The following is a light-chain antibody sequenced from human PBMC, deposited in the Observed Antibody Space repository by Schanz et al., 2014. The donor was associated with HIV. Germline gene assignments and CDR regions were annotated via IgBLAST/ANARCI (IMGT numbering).Light chain of an antibody. CDR2: DVT. CDR3: QSFDSSVSGVV. Sequence: QSALTQPRSVSGSPGQSVTISCTGTSSDVGDYNYVSWYQQHPGKAPKLMIYDVTERPSGVPDRLSGSKSGNTASLTISGLQAEDEADYYCQSFDSSVSGVVFGGGTKLTVL. J-gene: IGLJ2*01. V-gene: IGLV2-11*01. CDR1: SSDVGDYNY.